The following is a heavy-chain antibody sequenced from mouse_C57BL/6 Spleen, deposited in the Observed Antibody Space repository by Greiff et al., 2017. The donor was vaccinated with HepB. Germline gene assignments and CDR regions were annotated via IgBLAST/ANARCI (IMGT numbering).Heavy chain of an antibody. CDR3: TRRDDYATDYAMDY. J-gene: IGHJ4*01. V-gene: IGHV1-15*01. CDR2: IDPETGGT. D-gene: IGHD2-4*01. Sequence: VKLQESGAELVRPGASVTLSCKASGYTFTDYEMHWVKQTPVHGLEWIGAIDPETGGTAYNQKFKGKAILTADKSSSTAYMELRSLTSEDSAVYYCTRRDDYATDYAMDYWGQGTSVTVSS. CDR1: GYTFTDYE.